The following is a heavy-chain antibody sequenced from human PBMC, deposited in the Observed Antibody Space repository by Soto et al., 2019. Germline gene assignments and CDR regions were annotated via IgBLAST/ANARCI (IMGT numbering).Heavy chain of an antibody. CDR1: GFTFRTYT. CDR3: ARDRGYDAHDYYYNAMDV. Sequence: GGSLRLSCISSGFTFRTYTMNWVRQAPGKGLEWVSGIRGFSPYTFYAESVKGRFTISRDNAKNSLYLQMNSLRTEDTAVYYCARDRGYDAHDYYYNAMDVWGQGTTVTVSS. D-gene: IGHD2-15*01. V-gene: IGHV3-21*01. J-gene: IGHJ6*02. CDR2: IRGFSPYT.